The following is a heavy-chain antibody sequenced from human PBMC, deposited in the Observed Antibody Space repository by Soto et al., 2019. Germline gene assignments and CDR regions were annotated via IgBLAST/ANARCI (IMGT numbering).Heavy chain of an antibody. CDR2: ISSRSTYT. J-gene: IGHJ4*02. CDR3: ARGYYGWYLGDFDY. Sequence: PGGSLRLSCAASGFTFSDHYMTWIRQSPGKGQEWVSYISSRSTYTNYADSVQGRFTISRDNVKNSLYLQMNSLRAEDTAVYYCARGYYGWYLGDFDYWGQGTLVTVSS. CDR1: GFTFSDHY. D-gene: IGHD6-19*01. V-gene: IGHV3-11*05.